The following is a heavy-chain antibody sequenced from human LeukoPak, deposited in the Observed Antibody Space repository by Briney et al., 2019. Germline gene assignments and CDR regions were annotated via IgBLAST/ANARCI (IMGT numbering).Heavy chain of an antibody. V-gene: IGHV1-46*01. Sequence: GASVKVSCKASGYTFSSYYTHWVRQAPGQGLEWMGIINPSGGSTSYAQKFQGRVTMTRDTSTRRVYMELSSLRSEDTAVYYCAALSKGYSSSWYWGQGTLVTVSS. CDR1: GYTFSSYY. CDR2: INPSGGST. D-gene: IGHD6-13*01. J-gene: IGHJ4*02. CDR3: AALSKGYSSSWY.